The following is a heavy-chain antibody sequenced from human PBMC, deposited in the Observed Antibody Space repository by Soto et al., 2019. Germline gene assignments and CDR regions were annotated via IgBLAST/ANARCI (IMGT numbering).Heavy chain of an antibody. CDR3: ARVREGGYYYYYGMDV. D-gene: IGHD3-16*01. V-gene: IGHV3-30-3*01. CDR2: ISYDGSNK. CDR1: GFTFSSYA. Sequence: SLRLSCAASGFTFSSYAMHWVRQAPGKGLEWVAVISYDGSNKYYADSVKGRFTISRDNSKNTLYLQMNSLRAEDTAVYYCARVREGGYYYYYGMDVWGQGTTVTVSS. J-gene: IGHJ6*02.